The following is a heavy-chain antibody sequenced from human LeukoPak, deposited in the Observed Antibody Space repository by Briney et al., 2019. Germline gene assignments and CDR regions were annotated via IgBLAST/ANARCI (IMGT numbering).Heavy chain of an antibody. CDR1: GYTFTSYG. V-gene: IGHV1-18*01. CDR2: ISAYNGNT. J-gene: IGHJ4*02. D-gene: IGHD1-26*01. CDR3: AREGATEPIDY. Sequence: ASVTVSCTASGYTFTSYGISWVRQAPGQGLEWMEWISAYNGNTNYAQKLQGRVTMTTDTSASTAYMELRSLRSDDTAVYYCAREGATEPIDYWGQGTLVTVSS.